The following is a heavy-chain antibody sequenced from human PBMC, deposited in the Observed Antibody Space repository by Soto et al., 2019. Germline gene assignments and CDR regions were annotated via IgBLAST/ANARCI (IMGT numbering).Heavy chain of an antibody. Sequence: QVQLVQSGAEVKKPGASVKVSCKASGYTFTSYDINWVRQATGQGREWMGWRNPNSGNTGYPQKFQGRVTMTRNTSISTAYMELSSLRFEDTAVYYCARSPPRVERNNYAGGWFDPWGQGTLVTVSS. V-gene: IGHV1-8*01. J-gene: IGHJ5*02. CDR1: GYTFTSYD. CDR3: ARSPPRVERNNYAGGWFDP. CDR2: RNPNSGNT. D-gene: IGHD4-4*01.